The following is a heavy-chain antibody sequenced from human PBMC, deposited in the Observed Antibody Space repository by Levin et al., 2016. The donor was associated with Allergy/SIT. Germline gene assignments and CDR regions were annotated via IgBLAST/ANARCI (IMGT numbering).Heavy chain of an antibody. V-gene: IGHV3-11*06. CDR3: ARFGLTAAGPY. D-gene: IGHD6-13*01. J-gene: IGHJ4*02. Sequence: WIRQPPGKGLEWVSYISSSSSYTNYADSVKGRFTISRDNAKNSLYLQMNSLRAEDTAVYYCARFGLTAAGPYWGQGTLVTVSS. CDR2: ISSSSSYT.